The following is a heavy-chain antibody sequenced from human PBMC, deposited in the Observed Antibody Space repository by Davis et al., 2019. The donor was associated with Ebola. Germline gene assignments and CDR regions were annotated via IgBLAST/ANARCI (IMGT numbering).Heavy chain of an antibody. D-gene: IGHD5-18*01. CDR3: AKDQVGYSYDFGMDV. J-gene: IGHJ6*02. Sequence: ASVKVSCKASGYTFTSYDMHWVRQAPGQGLEWMGIINPSGGSTSYAQKFQGRVTMTRDTSTSTVYMELSSLRSDDTAVYYCAKDQVGYSYDFGMDVWGQGTTVTVSS. CDR1: GYTFTSYD. CDR2: INPSGGST. V-gene: IGHV1-46*01.